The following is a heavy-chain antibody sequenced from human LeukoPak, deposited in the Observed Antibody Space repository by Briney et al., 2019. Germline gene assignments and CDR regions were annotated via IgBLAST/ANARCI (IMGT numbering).Heavy chain of an antibody. CDR2: INPNSGGT. Sequence: ASVKVSSKAPGYTFTGHNIHSVRQAPGQRLERMGWINPNSGGTNYAQKFQGGDTMTRDTSITTAHMELSRLRSYDTAVYYCASLNLPDSSGYYDDWGQGALVTVSS. CDR3: ASLNLPDSSGYYDD. D-gene: IGHD3-22*01. CDR1: GYTFTGHN. V-gene: IGHV1-2*02. J-gene: IGHJ4*02.